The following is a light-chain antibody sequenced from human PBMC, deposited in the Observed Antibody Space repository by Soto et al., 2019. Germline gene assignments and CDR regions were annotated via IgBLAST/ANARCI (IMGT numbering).Light chain of an antibody. CDR3: QQSDTVPRT. Sequence: DIQMTQSPSSLSASVGDKVTITCRASQSISSYLIWYQQKPGKAPKLLIYDASSLQSGVPSRFSGSGSGTDFTLTISSLQPEDFATYYCQQSDTVPRTFGQGTKREIK. CDR1: QSISSY. CDR2: DAS. J-gene: IGKJ2*01. V-gene: IGKV1-39*01.